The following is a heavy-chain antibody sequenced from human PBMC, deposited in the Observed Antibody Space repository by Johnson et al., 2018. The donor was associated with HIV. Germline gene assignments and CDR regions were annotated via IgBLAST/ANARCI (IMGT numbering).Heavy chain of an antibody. CDR3: ARDRGVRGAHDGFDI. V-gene: IGHV3-20*04. CDR2: INWTGGST. Sequence: VQLVESGGGVVRPGRSLRLSCAASGFTFDDYGMTWVRQPPGKGLEWVSGINWTGGSTGYADSVKGRFTISRDNAKNSLYLQMNSLRAEDTALYYCARDRGVRGAHDGFDIWGKGTMVTVSS. D-gene: IGHD3-10*01. CDR1: GFTFDDYG. J-gene: IGHJ3*02.